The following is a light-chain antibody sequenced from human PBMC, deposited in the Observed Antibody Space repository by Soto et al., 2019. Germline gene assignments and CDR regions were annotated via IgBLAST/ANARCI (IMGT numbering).Light chain of an antibody. CDR1: QRLSSW. CDR3: QQRYNTPLT. CDR2: DGS. V-gene: IGKV1-5*01. J-gene: IGKJ5*01. Sequence: GARVIITCRASQRLSSWLAWYQQKPGKAPKFLIYDGSTLESGVPARFSGSGSGTEFTLTISSLQPEDFATYFCQQRYNTPLTFGHGTRLEIK.